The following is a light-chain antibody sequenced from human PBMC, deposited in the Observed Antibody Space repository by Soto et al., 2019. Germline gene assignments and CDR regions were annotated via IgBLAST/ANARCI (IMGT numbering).Light chain of an antibody. CDR3: QQYVTAPWT. J-gene: IGKJ1*01. V-gene: IGKV3-20*01. CDR2: GAS. CDR1: QRITSSY. Sequence: VVLTQSPGTLSLSPGDVATLSCRASQRITSSYLAWYQQKPGQAPRLLIYGASKRATGIPDRFSGSGSGTDFALTISRLEPEDFAVYYCQQYVTAPWTFGQGTKVDIK.